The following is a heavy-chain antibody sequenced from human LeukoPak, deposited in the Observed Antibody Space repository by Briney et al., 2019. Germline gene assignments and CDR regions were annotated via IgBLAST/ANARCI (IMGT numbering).Heavy chain of an antibody. D-gene: IGHD5-18*01. CDR3: ARTRYSYGYDAFDI. V-gene: IGHV3-21*05. CDR1: GFTFSSYS. Sequence: GGSLRLSCAASGFTFSSYSMNWVRQAPGKGLEWVSYISSSSSYIYYADSVKGRFTISRDNAKNSLYLQMNSLRAEDTAVYYCARTRYSYGYDAFDIWGQGTMVTVSS. CDR2: ISSSSSYI. J-gene: IGHJ3*02.